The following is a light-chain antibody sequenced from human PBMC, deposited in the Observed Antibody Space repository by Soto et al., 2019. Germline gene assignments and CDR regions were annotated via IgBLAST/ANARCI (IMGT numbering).Light chain of an antibody. J-gene: IGKJ4*01. CDR3: QQYGSSPLT. CDR1: QSVSSSY. Sequence: EIMLAQSPGTLSLSRVERDPLXWRASQSVSSSYLAWYQHKPGQAPRLLIYDASSRATGVPDRFSGSGSGTDFTLTISRLEPEDFAVFYCQQYGSSPLTFGGGTKVDIK. CDR2: DAS. V-gene: IGKV3-20*01.